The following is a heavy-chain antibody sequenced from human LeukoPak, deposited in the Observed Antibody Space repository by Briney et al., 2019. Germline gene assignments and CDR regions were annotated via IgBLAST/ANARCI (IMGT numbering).Heavy chain of an antibody. CDR1: GGSINGFY. V-gene: IGHV4-59*01. J-gene: IGHJ4*02. CDR2: IYYRGTT. Sequence: PSETLSLTCIVSGGSINGFYWSWIRQPPGKGLEWIGYIYYRGTTKYNPSLKSRVIISVDTSKNQFSLKLSSVTAADTAVYYCARYDSSHQYYDYWGQGTLVTVSA. D-gene: IGHD3-22*01. CDR3: ARYDSSHQYYDY.